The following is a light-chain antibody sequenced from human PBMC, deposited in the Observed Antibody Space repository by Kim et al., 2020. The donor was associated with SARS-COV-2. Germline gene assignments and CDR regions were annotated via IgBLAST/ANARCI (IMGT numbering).Light chain of an antibody. CDR3: QQYGGSYT. CDR1: QSVSTSY. V-gene: IGKV3-20*01. J-gene: IGKJ2*01. CDR2: ATS. Sequence: LSPGERVTLSCRASQSVSTSYRAWYQQKPGQAPRLLIYATSSRATGIPDTFSGSGYGTDFTLTISRLEPEDFAVYYCQQYGGSYTFGQGTKLEI.